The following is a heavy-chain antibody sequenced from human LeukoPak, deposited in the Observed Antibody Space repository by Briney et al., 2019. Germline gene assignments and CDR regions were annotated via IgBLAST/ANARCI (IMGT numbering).Heavy chain of an antibody. V-gene: IGHV3-23*01. J-gene: IGHJ4*02. CDR3: ARSMVVDFDY. CDR1: DFSFITYA. Sequence: PGGSLRLSCADSDFSFITYAMSWVRQAPGKGLEWVSKISGVGDATYYADSVKGRFTISRDNAKNTVYLQMNSLRAEDTAVYYCARSMVVDFDYWGQGTLVTVSS. D-gene: IGHD4/OR15-4a*01. CDR2: ISGVGDAT.